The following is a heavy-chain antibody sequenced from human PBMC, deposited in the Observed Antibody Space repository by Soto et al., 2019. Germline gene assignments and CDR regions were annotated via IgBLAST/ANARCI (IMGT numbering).Heavy chain of an antibody. CDR1: GFAFTGHA. CDR3: ATRVIGSSRAFDI. J-gene: IGHJ3*02. V-gene: IGHV3-23*01. D-gene: IGHD3-10*01. CDR2: ISAGGDTT. Sequence: GGSLRLSCAASGFAFTGHAMSWVRQGPEKGLEWVAGISAGGDTTYNEDSVKGRFTISRDNSRNTLYLQMNSLRAEDTAVYYCATRVIGSSRAFDIWAQGTMVTVSS.